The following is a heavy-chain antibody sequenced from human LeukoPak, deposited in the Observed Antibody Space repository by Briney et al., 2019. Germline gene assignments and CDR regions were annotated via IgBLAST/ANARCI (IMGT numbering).Heavy chain of an antibody. V-gene: IGHV1-46*01. J-gene: IGHJ4*02. D-gene: IGHD2-21*02. CDR1: GYTFTSYY. Sequence: ASVKVSCKASGYTFTSYYMHWVRQAPGQGLEWMGIINPSGGSTSYAQKFQGRVTMTRDMSTSTVYMELSSLRSEDTAVYYCARSHVVTTDLDYWGQGTLVTVSS. CDR3: ARSHVVTTDLDY. CDR2: INPSGGST.